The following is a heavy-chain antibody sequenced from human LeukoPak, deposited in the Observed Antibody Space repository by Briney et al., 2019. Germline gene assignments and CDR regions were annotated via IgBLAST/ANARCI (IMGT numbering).Heavy chain of an antibody. CDR2: IYHSGST. Sequence: SETLSLTCAVSGGSISSGGYSWSWIRQPPGKGPEWIGYIYHSGSTYYNPSLKSRVTISVDRSKNQFSLKLSSVTAADTAVYYCARGKGVWRMAYSSSSPSPYYFDYWGQGTLVTVSS. D-gene: IGHD6-13*01. CDR3: ARGKGVWRMAYSSSSPSPYYFDY. V-gene: IGHV4-30-2*01. J-gene: IGHJ4*02. CDR1: GGSISSGGYS.